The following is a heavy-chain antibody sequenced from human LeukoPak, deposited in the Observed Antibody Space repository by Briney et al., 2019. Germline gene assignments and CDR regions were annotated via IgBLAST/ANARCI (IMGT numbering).Heavy chain of an antibody. J-gene: IGHJ4*02. Sequence: EASVKVSCKASGYTFTSYYMHWVRQAPGQGLEWIGIINPSGGSTSYARKFQGRVTMTRDKSTSTVYMELSSLRSEDTAVYYCARDAGGIYDGSIDYWGQGTLVTVSS. CDR2: INPSGGST. CDR1: GYTFTSYY. D-gene: IGHD5/OR15-5a*01. V-gene: IGHV1-46*01. CDR3: ARDAGGIYDGSIDY.